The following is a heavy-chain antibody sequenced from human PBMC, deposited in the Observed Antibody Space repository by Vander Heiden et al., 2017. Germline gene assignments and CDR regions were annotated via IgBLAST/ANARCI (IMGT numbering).Heavy chain of an antibody. V-gene: IGHV3-23*01. CDR3: AKNLGYCSGGSCYSEDY. CDR2: ISGSGGST. Sequence: EVQLLESGGGLVQPGGSLSLSCAASGFTFSSYAMSWVRQAPGKGLEWVSAISGSGGSTYYADSVKGRFTISRDNSKNTLYLQMNSLRAEDTAVYYCAKNLGYCSGGSCYSEDYWGQGTLVTVSS. D-gene: IGHD2-15*01. CDR1: GFTFSSYA. J-gene: IGHJ4*02.